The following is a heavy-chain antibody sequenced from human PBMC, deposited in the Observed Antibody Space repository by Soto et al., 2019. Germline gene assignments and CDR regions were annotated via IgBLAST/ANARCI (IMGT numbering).Heavy chain of an antibody. V-gene: IGHV1-69*13. D-gene: IGHD5-18*01. J-gene: IGHJ4*02. CDR3: ARGAMANFDY. CDR1: GGTFGSQG. Sequence: ASVKVSCKASGGTFGSQGIAWVRQAPGQGLEWMGGFIAMLGTPTYAKKVQGRATISADESLTSSYWELRSLRSEDTGVYFCARGAMANFDYWGQGTVVTVSS. CDR2: FIAMLGTP.